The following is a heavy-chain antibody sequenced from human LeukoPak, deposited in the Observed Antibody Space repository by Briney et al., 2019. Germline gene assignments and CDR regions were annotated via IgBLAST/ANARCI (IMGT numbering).Heavy chain of an antibody. V-gene: IGHV4-31*02. Sequence: PSETLSLSCAVSGGSISSGGYYWSWNRPQPGKGLEWLGYIYYSGSTYYNPFLKSRVTIPVDTSKNQFSLKLSSVTAADTAVYYCASYYYDSSGYLRSGAFDIWGRGTMVSVSS. CDR2: IYYSGST. J-gene: IGHJ3*02. CDR1: GGSISSGGYY. D-gene: IGHD3-22*01. CDR3: ASYYYDSSGYLRSGAFDI.